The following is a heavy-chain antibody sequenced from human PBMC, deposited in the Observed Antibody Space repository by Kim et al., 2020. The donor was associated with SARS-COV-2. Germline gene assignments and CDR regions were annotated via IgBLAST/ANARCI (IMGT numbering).Heavy chain of an antibody. D-gene: IGHD3-3*01. CDR2: IYYSGST. J-gene: IGHJ5*02. CDR1: GGSISSSSYY. V-gene: IGHV4-39*01. Sequence: SETLSLTCTVSGGSISSSSYYWGWIRQPPGKGLEWIGSIYYSGSTYYNPSLKSRVTISVDTSKNQFSLKLSPVTAADTAVYYCAGLWAGPDTIFGVVIVGTNWFDPWGQGTLVTVSS. CDR3: AGLWAGPDTIFGVVIVGTNWFDP.